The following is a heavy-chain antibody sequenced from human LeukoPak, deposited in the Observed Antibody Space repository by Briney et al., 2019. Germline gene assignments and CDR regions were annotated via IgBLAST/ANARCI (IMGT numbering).Heavy chain of an antibody. CDR2: IWYDGSNK. D-gene: IGHD3-22*01. CDR1: GFTFSSYG. V-gene: IGHV3-33*01. J-gene: IGHJ4*02. CDR3: VRDSFWSSGYYSVGVATVDY. Sequence: GGSLRLSCAASGFTFSSYGMHWVRQAPGKGLGWGAGIWYDGSNKYYADSGNGRFTTSRDNSKNTLYLQMRSVLGEATDVYYCVRDSFWSSGYYSVGVATVDYWGEGPLVTVS.